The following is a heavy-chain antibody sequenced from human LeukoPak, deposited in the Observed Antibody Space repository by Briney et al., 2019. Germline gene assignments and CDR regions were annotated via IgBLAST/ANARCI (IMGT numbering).Heavy chain of an antibody. Sequence: PGGSLRLSCAASGFTFSSYSMSWVHQAPGKGLEWVSGTSDRGDYTYYADSVKGRFTISRDTSKNTLYLQMNSLRAEDTALYFCAKKAQYDGHYPLDYWGQGTLVTVS. V-gene: IGHV3-23*01. D-gene: IGHD4/OR15-4a*01. CDR2: TSDRGDYT. CDR3: AKKAQYDGHYPLDY. J-gene: IGHJ4*02. CDR1: GFTFSSYS.